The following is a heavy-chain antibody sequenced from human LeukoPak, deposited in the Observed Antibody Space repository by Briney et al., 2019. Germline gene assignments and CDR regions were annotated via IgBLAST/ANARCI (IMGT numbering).Heavy chain of an antibody. V-gene: IGHV4-59*08. D-gene: IGHD2-15*01. Sequence: PSETLSLTCAVYGGSFSGYYWSWIRQPPGKGLEWIGYISHSGSTNYNPSLKSRVTVSVDTSKNQFSLKLSSVTAADTAVYYCARTSYCSGGSCLDYWGQGTLVTVSA. CDR3: ARTSYCSGGSCLDY. J-gene: IGHJ4*02. CDR1: GGSFSGYY. CDR2: ISHSGST.